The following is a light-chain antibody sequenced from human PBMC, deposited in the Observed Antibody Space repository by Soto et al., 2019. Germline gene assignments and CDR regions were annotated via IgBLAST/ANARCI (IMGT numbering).Light chain of an antibody. CDR2: LGS. CDR1: QSLLHSNGYNY. CDR3: MQALQTPA. Sequence: DIVMTQSPLSLPVTPGEPVSISCRSSQSLLHSNGYNYLDWYLQKPGQSPQLLIYLGSNRASGXPXXFSGSGSGTDFTLKISRVEAEDVGVYYCMQALQTPAFGQGTRLEIK. V-gene: IGKV2-28*01. J-gene: IGKJ5*01.